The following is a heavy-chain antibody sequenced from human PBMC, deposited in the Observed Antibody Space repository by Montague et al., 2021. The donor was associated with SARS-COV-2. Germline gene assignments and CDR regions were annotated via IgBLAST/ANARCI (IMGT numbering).Heavy chain of an antibody. J-gene: IGHJ6*02. CDR3: ARLGAITLVRGITKADFSNYGMDV. Sequence: SETLSLTCAVSSGSFRGYYWSWIRQPPGKGLEWIGEINHSGSTTXNPSLESRVSISVDTSNEQFSLKVTSVTAADTAVYYCARLGAITLVRGITKADFSNYGMDVWGQGTTVTVSS. V-gene: IGHV4-34*01. CDR2: INHSGST. D-gene: IGHD3-10*01. CDR1: SGSFRGYY.